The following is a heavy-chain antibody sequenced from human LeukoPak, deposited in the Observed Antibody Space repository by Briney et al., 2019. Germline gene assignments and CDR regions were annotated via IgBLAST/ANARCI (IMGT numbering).Heavy chain of an antibody. J-gene: IGHJ5*01. CDR1: GYSFQDYW. CDR2: SHPINSDT. V-gene: IGHV5-51*01. Sequence: GESLKISCKGSGYSFQDYWIGWVRQMPGKGLEWMGISHPINSDTKYSPSFQGQVTISADKSSSTAYLQWNSPKASDTAMYYCARHQYYYDSSGNYGWFDSWGQGTLVTVSS. D-gene: IGHD3-22*01. CDR3: ARHQYYYDSSGNYGWFDS.